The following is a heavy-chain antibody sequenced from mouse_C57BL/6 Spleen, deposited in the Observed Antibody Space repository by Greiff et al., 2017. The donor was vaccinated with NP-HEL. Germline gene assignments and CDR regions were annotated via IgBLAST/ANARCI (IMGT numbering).Heavy chain of an antibody. D-gene: IGHD2-5*01. CDR3: ASRTYYSNYWYFDV. CDR1: GFTFSSYA. CDR2: ISDGGSYT. V-gene: IGHV5-4*03. J-gene: IGHJ1*03. Sequence: EVKVVESGGGLVKPGGSLKLSCAASGFTFSSYAMSWVRQTPEKRLEWVATISDGGSYTYYPDNVKGRFTISRDNAKNNLYLQMSHLKSEDTAMYYCASRTYYSNYWYFDVWGTGTTVTVSS.